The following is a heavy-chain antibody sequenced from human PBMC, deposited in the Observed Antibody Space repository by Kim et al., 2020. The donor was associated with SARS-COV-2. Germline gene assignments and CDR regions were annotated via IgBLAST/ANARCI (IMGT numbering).Heavy chain of an antibody. Sequence: ASVKVSCKASEYTFTAYYIHWVRQAPGQGLEWMGWINPNRGGTNYAQKFQGRVTMTRDTSISTAYMELSRLRSDDTAVYYCARDRGMGATTNAFDIWGQGTMVSVSS. J-gene: IGHJ3*02. V-gene: IGHV1-2*02. D-gene: IGHD1-26*01. CDR3: ARDRGMGATTNAFDI. CDR1: EYTFTAYY. CDR2: INPNRGGT.